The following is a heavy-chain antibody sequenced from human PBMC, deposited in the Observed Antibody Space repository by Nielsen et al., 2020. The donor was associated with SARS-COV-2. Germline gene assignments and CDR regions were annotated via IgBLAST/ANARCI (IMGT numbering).Heavy chain of an antibody. Sequence: GESLKISCTGSGFTFSDYSMNWVRQAPGKGLEWVASISGDSNYIFYSELVKGRFTMSRDNGKNSLYLRMNTLRSEDTALYYCTRGFYSQSDCWGQGTLVTVSS. D-gene: IGHD2-15*01. J-gene: IGHJ4*02. CDR3: TRGFYSQSDC. CDR2: ISGDSNYI. CDR1: GFTFSDYS. V-gene: IGHV3-21*01.